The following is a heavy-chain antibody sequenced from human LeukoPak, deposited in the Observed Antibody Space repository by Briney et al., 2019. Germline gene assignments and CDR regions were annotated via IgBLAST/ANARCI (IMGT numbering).Heavy chain of an antibody. CDR1: GGSISTYY. Sequence: SESLSLTCTVSGGSISTYYWSWIRQLPGKGLEWIGWIYYSGTTKSNPSLKSRVTMSVDTSRNQFSLKLSSVTAADTAVYYCARQGGYGSGSYYRWGQGTLVTVSS. D-gene: IGHD3-10*01. CDR3: ARQGGYGSGSYYR. J-gene: IGHJ4*02. V-gene: IGHV4-59*08. CDR2: IYYSGTT.